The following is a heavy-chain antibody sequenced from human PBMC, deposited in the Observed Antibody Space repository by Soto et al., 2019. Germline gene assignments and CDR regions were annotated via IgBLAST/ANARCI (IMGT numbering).Heavy chain of an antibody. D-gene: IGHD3-3*01. CDR3: GGEDDFWSGSENNFFYYRAV. J-gene: IGHJ6*03. CDR2: IKEDGSEK. CDR1: GFTFGNYW. Sequence: EVQLVQSGGGLVQPGGSLRLSCEASGFTFGNYWMSWVRQAPGKGLEWLANIKEDGSEKNYVDAVKGRFTISRDNAKKSLDLEMNSLGDEETSVYYCGGEDDFWSGSENNFFYYRAVWGRGTTVTVSS. V-gene: IGHV3-7*03.